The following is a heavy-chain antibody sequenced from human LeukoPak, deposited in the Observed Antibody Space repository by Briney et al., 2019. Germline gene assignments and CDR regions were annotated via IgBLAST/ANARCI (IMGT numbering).Heavy chain of an antibody. CDR3: ARVKCLGGSCPIDY. D-gene: IGHD2-15*01. V-gene: IGHV4-30-2*01. J-gene: IGHJ4*02. CDR1: GGSISSGGYS. Sequence: PSETLPLTCAVSGGSISSGGYSWSWIRQPPGKGLEWIGYIYHSGSTYYNPSLKSRVTISVDRSKNQFSLKLSSVTAADTAVYYCARVKCLGGSCPIDYWGQGTLVTVSS. CDR2: IYHSGST.